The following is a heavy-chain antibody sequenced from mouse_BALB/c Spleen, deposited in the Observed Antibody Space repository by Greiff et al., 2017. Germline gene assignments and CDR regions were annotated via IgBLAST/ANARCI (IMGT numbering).Heavy chain of an antibody. J-gene: IGHJ3*01. CDR2: ISYSGST. CDR1: GYSITSDYA. Sequence: EVQLVESGPGLVKPSQSLSLTCTVTGYSITSDYAWNWIRQFPGNKLEWMGYISYSGSTSYNPSLKSRISITRDTSKNQFFLQLNSVTTEDTATYYCARYPYYDGYDAWFAYWGQGTLVTVSA. V-gene: IGHV3-2*02. D-gene: IGHD2-3*01. CDR3: ARYPYYDGYDAWFAY.